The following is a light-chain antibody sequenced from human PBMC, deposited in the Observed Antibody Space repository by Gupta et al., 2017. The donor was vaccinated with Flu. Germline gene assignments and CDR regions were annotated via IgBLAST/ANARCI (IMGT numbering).Light chain of an antibody. J-gene: IGKJ4*01. CDR3: KQSRQRPPT. V-gene: IGKV3-11*01. CDR1: QSVSSY. CDR2: DAS. Sequence: EIVLTQSPATLSLSPGERATLSCRASQSVSSYLAWYQQKPGQAPRLLIYDASNRATGIPARFSGSGSGTDFTLTISSVEAEDVAVYYCKQSRQRPPTFGGGTKVEIK.